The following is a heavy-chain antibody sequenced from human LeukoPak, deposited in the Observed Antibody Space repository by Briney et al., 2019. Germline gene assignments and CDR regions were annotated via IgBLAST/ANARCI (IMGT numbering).Heavy chain of an antibody. V-gene: IGHV4-59*08. J-gene: IGHJ5*02. D-gene: IGHD3-10*01. CDR3: ARHGSGGNWFDP. Sequence: SETLSLTCTVSGGSISSYYWSWIRQPPGKGLEWIGYIYYSGSTNYNPSLKSRVTISVDTSKNQFSLKLSSVTAADTAVYYCARHGSGGNWFDPWGQGTLVTASS. CDR1: GGSISSYY. CDR2: IYYSGST.